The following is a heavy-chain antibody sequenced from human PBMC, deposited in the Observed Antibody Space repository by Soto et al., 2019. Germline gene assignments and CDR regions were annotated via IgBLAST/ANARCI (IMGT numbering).Heavy chain of an antibody. J-gene: IGHJ4*02. V-gene: IGHV3-53*01. CDR1: GFSVTANY. Sequence: EVQVVESGGGLIQPGGSLRLSCEVSGFSVTANYMSWVRQAPGKGLEWVSVIYSGGSTYYIDSVKGRFSISRDISKNTLYLQMNSLRAEDTAVYDCHGYGYGGQGTLVTVSS. D-gene: IGHD5-12*01. CDR3: HGYGY. CDR2: IYSGGST.